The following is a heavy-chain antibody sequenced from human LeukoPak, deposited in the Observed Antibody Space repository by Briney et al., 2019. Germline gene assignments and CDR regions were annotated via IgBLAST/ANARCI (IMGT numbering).Heavy chain of an antibody. CDR1: GGSVSSADYY. Sequence: SETLSLTCTVSGGSVSSADYYWSWIRQPPGKGLEWIGYIYYSGSTYYTPSLKSRLSMSLDTSKNQFSLRLTSVTAADTAVYYCARYYDFWSGLDYWGQGILVTVSS. CDR2: IYYSGST. J-gene: IGHJ4*02. CDR3: ARYYDFWSGLDY. V-gene: IGHV4-30-4*08. D-gene: IGHD3-3*01.